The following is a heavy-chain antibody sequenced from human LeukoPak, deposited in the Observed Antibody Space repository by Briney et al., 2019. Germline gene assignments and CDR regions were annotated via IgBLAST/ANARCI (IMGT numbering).Heavy chain of an antibody. D-gene: IGHD4-23*01. CDR2: IYYSGST. CDR1: GGSISSYY. V-gene: IGHV4-59*01. CDR3: ARTVSLVTKWFDP. Sequence: PSETLSLTCTVSGGSISSYYWSWIRQPPGKGLEWIGCIYYSGSTNYNPSLKSRVTISVDTSKNQFSLKLSSVTAADTAVYYCARTVSLVTKWFDPWGQGTLVTVSS. J-gene: IGHJ5*02.